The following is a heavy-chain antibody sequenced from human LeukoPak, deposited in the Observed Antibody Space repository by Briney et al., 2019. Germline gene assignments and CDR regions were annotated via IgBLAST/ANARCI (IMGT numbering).Heavy chain of an antibody. CDR3: ARGYCSGDCFTLFDY. Sequence: ASVKVSCKASGYTFTGYYMHWVRLAPGQGLEWMGWINPNSGGTNYAQKFQGRVTMTRDTSISTAYMELSSLRSDDTAVYYCARGYCSGDCFTLFDYWGQGTLVTVSS. V-gene: IGHV1-2*02. CDR2: INPNSGGT. CDR1: GYTFTGYY. D-gene: IGHD2-21*02. J-gene: IGHJ4*02.